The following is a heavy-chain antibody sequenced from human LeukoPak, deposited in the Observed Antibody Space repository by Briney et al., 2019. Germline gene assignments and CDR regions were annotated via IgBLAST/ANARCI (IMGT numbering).Heavy chain of an antibody. CDR2: IKQDGSEK. CDR1: GFTFSSYW. D-gene: IGHD2-2*01. J-gene: IGHJ4*02. V-gene: IGHV3-7*01. CDR3: ARDYHGVENYFDY. Sequence: GGSLRLSCAASGFTFSSYWMSWVRQAPGKGLEWVANIKQDGSEKYYVDSVKGRFTTSRDNAKNSLYLQMNSLRAEDTAVYYCARDYHGVENYFDYWGQGTLVTVSS.